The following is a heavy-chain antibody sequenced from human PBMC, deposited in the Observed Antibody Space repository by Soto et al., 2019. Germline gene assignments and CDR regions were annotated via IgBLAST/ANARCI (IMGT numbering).Heavy chain of an antibody. V-gene: IGHV6-1*01. CDR2: TYFRSKWYN. J-gene: IGHJ5*02. CDR3: AKGDNIGTKTGYAFDP. CDR1: GDSVSSNTAS. D-gene: IGHD5-12*01. Sequence: QTLSLTCAISGDSVSSNTASWNWIRQSPSRGLEWLGRTYFRSKWYNDYAVSVKSRIIINPDTSNNQFSLQLNSVTPEDTAVYFCAKGDNIGTKTGYAFDPWGQGIMVTVSS.